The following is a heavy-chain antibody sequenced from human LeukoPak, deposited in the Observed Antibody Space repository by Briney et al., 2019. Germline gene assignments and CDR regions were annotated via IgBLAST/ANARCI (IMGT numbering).Heavy chain of an antibody. CDR1: GFTFSSYV. CDR2: ISYDGSNE. V-gene: IGHV3-30*04. CDR3: ARDQGYSSTKCDH. J-gene: IGHJ4*02. D-gene: IGHD6-13*01. Sequence: GGSLRLSCAASGFTFSSYVMHWVRQAPGKGLEWVVIISYDGSNEYYADSVKGRFTISRDNSKNTLYLQMNSLRAEDTAVYYCARDQGYSSTKCDHWGQGTLVTVSS.